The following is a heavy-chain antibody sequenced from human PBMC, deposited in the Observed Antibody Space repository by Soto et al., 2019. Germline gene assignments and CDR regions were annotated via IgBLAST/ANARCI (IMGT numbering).Heavy chain of an antibody. CDR3: ARDPLRDGFRGYNWFDP. J-gene: IGHJ5*02. V-gene: IGHV3-48*03. Sequence: EVQLVESGGGLVQPGGSLRLSCAASGFTFSSYEMNWVRQAPGKGLEWVSYISSSGSTIYYADSVKGRFTISRDNAKNSLYLQMNSLRAEDTAVYYCARDPLRDGFRGYNWFDPWGQGTLVTVSS. CDR1: GFTFSSYE. CDR2: ISSSGSTI. D-gene: IGHD5-12*01.